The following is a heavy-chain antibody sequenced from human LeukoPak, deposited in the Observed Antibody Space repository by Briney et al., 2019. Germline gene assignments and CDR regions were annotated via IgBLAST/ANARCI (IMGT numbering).Heavy chain of an antibody. V-gene: IGHV1-18*01. J-gene: IGHJ5*02. D-gene: IGHD3-3*01. CDR1: GYTFTSYG. CDR3: ARDSYYDFWSGYQDNWFDP. CDR2: ISAYNGNT. Sequence: ASVKVSCKASGYTFTSYGISWVRQAPGQGLEWMGWISAYNGNTNYAQKLQGRVTMTTGTSTSTAYMELRSLRSDDTAVYYCARDSYYDFWSGYQDNWFDPWGQGTLVTVSS.